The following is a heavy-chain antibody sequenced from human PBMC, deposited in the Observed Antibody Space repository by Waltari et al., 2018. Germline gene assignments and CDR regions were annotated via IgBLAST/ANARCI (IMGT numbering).Heavy chain of an antibody. CDR2: MNVYNGNP. CDR1: GYNFRAYA. CDR3: ARDYFDTSTKFDP. V-gene: IGHV7-4-1*02. D-gene: IGHD3-22*01. J-gene: IGHJ5*02. Sequence: QVQLVQSGSELKNPGSSVKISCKASGYNFRAYAMNWLRQAPGQGPEWMGWMNVYNGNPRYAQAFTGRIVLSWPTLVNTAYLKITSIKVADTAVHYCARDYFDTSTKFDPWGQGTQVLVSS.